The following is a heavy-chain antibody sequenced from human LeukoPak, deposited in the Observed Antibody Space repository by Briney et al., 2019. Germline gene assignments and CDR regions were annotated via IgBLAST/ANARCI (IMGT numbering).Heavy chain of an antibody. CDR2: ITDNGGRT. Sequence: GGSLRLSCSASGFTLSRDTVHWVRQAPGKGLEYVSSITDNGGRTWYADSVKGRFTISRDNSKNTVYLQMSSLRAEDTAVYYCVKDLSGTYSFDDWGQGTLGSVSS. V-gene: IGHV3-64D*09. CDR1: GFTLSRDT. CDR3: VKDLSGTYSFDD. D-gene: IGHD3-10*01. J-gene: IGHJ4*02.